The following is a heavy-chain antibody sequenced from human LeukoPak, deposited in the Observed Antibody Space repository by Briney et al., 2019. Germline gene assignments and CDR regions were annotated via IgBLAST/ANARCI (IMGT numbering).Heavy chain of an antibody. CDR1: GFTFSSYR. V-gene: IGHV3-7*01. CDR2: IKQDGSEK. Sequence: GGSLRLSCAASGFTFSSYRMSWVRQAPGKGLEWVADIKQDGSEKYYVDSVKGRFTISRDNAKNSLYLQTISLRAEDTAVYYCARVWFGELYYYYYMDVWGKGTTVTVSS. D-gene: IGHD3-10*01. J-gene: IGHJ6*03. CDR3: ARVWFGELYYYYYMDV.